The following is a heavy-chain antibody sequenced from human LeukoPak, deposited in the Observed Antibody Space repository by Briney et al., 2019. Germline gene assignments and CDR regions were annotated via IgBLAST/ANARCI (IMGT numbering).Heavy chain of an antibody. J-gene: IGHJ3*02. Sequence: PGGSLRLSCAASGFTFSSYDMHWVRQAPGKGLEWVALIWYDGSNKNYADSVKGRFTISRDNSKNTLFLQMNSLRAEDTAVYYCAREASDAFDIWGQGTVVTVSS. CDR3: AREASDAFDI. CDR1: GFTFSSYD. CDR2: IWYDGSNK. V-gene: IGHV3-33*08.